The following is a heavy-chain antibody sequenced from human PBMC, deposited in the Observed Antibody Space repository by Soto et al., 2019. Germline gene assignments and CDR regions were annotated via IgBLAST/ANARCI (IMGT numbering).Heavy chain of an antibody. CDR1: GIPLSSYW. J-gene: IGHJ5*02. D-gene: IGHD2-8*01. CDR3: VRLIGNSWLDT. Sequence: GGSLRVSCAAAGIPLSSYWMYWVRQAPGKGLVWVSRIHNDGSSTSYAGSVKGRFTISRDKTKNTLHLEMNGLRAEDTAVYYCVRLIGNSWLDTWGQGTLVTVSS. V-gene: IGHV3-74*01. CDR2: IHNDGSST.